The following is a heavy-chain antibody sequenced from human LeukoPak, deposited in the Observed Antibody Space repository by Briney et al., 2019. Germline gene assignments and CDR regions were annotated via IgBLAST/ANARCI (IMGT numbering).Heavy chain of an antibody. V-gene: IGHV3-53*01. D-gene: IGHD3-16*01. CDR3: ATTAGSVWYYFDY. CDR1: GLTVSTNY. Sequence: PGGSLRLSCAASGLTVSTNYMSWVRQAPGKGLEYVSLISSGGDTYYADSVKGRFTISRDNSKNTLYLQMNSLRAEDTAVYYCATTAGSVWYYFDYWGQGTLVTVSS. CDR2: ISSGGDT. J-gene: IGHJ4*02.